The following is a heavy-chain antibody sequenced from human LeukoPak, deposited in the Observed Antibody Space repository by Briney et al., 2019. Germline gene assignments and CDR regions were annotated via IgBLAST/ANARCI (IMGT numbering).Heavy chain of an antibody. CDR1: GGSISSYY. D-gene: IGHD3-22*01. CDR2: IYYSGST. CDR3: ARGGANTYYYDSSGYYWDFDY. J-gene: IGHJ4*02. V-gene: IGHV4-59*12. Sequence: PSETLSLTCTVSGGSISSYYWSWIRQPPGKGLEWIGYIYYSGSTNYNPSLKSRVTIPVDTSKNQFSLKLSSVTAADTAVYYCARGGANTYYYDSSGYYWDFDYWGQGTLVTVSS.